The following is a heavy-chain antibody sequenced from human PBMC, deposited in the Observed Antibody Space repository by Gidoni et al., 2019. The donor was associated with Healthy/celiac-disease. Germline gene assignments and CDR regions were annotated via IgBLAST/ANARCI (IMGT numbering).Heavy chain of an antibody. V-gene: IGHV3-30*01. Sequence: QVQLVESGGGVVQPGRSLRLSCAASGFTSRSYAMHWVRQAPGKGPEWVAVISYDGSNKYYADSVKGRFTISRDNSKNTLYLQMNSLRAEDTAVYYCARANIAVAGPYYYYYGMDVWGQGTTVTVSS. D-gene: IGHD6-19*01. CDR1: GFTSRSYA. J-gene: IGHJ6*02. CDR3: ARANIAVAGPYYYYYGMDV. CDR2: ISYDGSNK.